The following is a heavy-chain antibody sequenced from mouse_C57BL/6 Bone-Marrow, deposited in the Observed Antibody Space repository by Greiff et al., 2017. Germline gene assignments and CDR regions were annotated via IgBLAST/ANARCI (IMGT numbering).Heavy chain of an antibody. Sequence: VQLLQSGAELMKPGASVKLSCKATGYTFTGYWIEWVKQRPGHGLEWIGEILPGSGSTNYNEKFKGKATFTADTSANTAYMQLSSLTTEDSAIYYCASSCYSNLYYYAMDYWGQGTAVTVSS. D-gene: IGHD2-5*01. CDR3: ASSCYSNLYYYAMDY. CDR2: ILPGSGST. J-gene: IGHJ4*01. V-gene: IGHV1-9*01. CDR1: GYTFTGYW.